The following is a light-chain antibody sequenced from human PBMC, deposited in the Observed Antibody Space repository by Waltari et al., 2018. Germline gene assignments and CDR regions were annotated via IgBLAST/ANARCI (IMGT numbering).Light chain of an antibody. J-gene: IGLJ3*02. CDR2: TNN. Sequence: QSVLTQPPSASGTPGQRVTISCSGRSSNIGSNTVNWYQQLPGTAPKLLSYTNNTRPAGVPDRSSGSKSGTSASLAISGLQSEDEADYYCAAWDNSLHGWVFGGGTKLTVL. CDR1: SSNIGSNT. V-gene: IGLV1-44*01. CDR3: AAWDNSLHGWV.